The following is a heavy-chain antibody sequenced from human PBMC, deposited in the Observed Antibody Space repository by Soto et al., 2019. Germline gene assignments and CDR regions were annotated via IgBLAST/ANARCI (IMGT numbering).Heavy chain of an antibody. V-gene: IGHV3-30-3*01. J-gene: IGHJ5*02. CDR2: ISYDGSNK. Sequence: PGGSLRLSCAASGFTFSSYAMHWVRQAPGKGLEWVAIISYDGSNKYYADSMKGRFTISRDNSKNTLYLQMNSLRVEDTAVYYCARDLEGGQQLVLPWFDPWGQGTLVPVSS. CDR3: ARDLEGGQQLVLPWFDP. CDR1: GFTFSSYA. D-gene: IGHD6-13*01.